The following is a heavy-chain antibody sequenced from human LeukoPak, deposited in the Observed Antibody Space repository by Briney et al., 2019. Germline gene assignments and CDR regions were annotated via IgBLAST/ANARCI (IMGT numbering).Heavy chain of an antibody. CDR3: ARVRPNHWETDFDC. D-gene: IGHD1-26*01. CDR2: IYYSGST. J-gene: IGHJ4*02. CDR1: GGSISGYY. V-gene: IGHV4-59*01. Sequence: SETLSLTCTVSGGSISGYYWSWIRQPPGKGLEWVGYIYYSGSTNYNPSLKSRVTISVDTSKHQSSLKVSSVTAADTAVYYCARVRPNHWETDFDCWGQGTLVTVSS.